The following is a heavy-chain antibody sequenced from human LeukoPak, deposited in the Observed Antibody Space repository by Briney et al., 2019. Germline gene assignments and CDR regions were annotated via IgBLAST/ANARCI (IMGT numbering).Heavy chain of an antibody. D-gene: IGHD4-17*01. J-gene: IGHJ4*02. V-gene: IGHV3-30*02. CDR3: ARGSRYGDYPYYCDF. Sequence: GGSLRLSCAASGFTFGSYGMHWVRQAPGKGLDGVAFVRYDGNNPYYSASVKGRFTISRDNSKNTVLLQMNNLRLEDAAVYYCARGSRYGDYPYYCDFWGQGTLVTVSS. CDR1: GFTFGSYG. CDR2: VRYDGNNP.